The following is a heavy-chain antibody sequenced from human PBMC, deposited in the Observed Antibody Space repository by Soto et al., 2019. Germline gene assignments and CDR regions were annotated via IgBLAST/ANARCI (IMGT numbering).Heavy chain of an antibody. V-gene: IGHV4-59*08. CDR3: ARHRITIFGVVPGNWFDP. Sequence: SETLSLTCTVSGGSISSYYWSWIRQPPGKGLEWIGYIYYSGSTNYNPSLKSRVTISVDTSKNQFSLKLSSVTAADTAVYYCARHRITIFGVVPGNWFDPWGQGTLVTVSS. CDR1: GGSISSYY. J-gene: IGHJ5*02. CDR2: IYYSGST. D-gene: IGHD3-3*01.